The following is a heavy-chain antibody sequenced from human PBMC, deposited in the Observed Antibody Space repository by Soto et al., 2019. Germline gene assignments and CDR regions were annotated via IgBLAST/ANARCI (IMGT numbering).Heavy chain of an antibody. V-gene: IGHV4-34*01. D-gene: IGHD3-22*01. J-gene: IGHJ4*02. CDR1: GGSFSDYS. CDR2: INDSGST. Sequence: SETLSLTCAVYGGSFSDYSWTWIRQPPGKGLEWIGEINDSGSTNYTPSLERRVTISRDTSNNRFSLKLSSVTAADTAVYYCARGSHKLHSYDSSGFYHYVDYWGQGSLVTVSS. CDR3: ARGSHKLHSYDSSGFYHYVDY.